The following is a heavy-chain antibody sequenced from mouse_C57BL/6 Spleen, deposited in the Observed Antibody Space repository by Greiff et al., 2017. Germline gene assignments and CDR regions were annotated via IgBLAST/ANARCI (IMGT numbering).Heavy chain of an antibody. Sequence: EVQRVESGGDLVKPGGSLKLSCAASGFTFSSYGMSWVRPTPDKRLEWVATISSGGSYTYYPDSVKGRFTISRDNAKNTLYLQMSSLKSEDTAMYYCARLTTVVDYAMDYWGQGTSVTVSS. J-gene: IGHJ4*01. V-gene: IGHV5-6*01. CDR3: ARLTTVVDYAMDY. CDR1: GFTFSSYG. CDR2: ISSGGSYT. D-gene: IGHD1-1*01.